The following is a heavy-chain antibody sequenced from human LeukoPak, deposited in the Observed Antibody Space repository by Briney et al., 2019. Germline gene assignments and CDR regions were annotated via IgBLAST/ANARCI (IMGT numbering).Heavy chain of an antibody. CDR3: ARDYDSSGYYDY. J-gene: IGHJ4*02. CDR2: INHSGST. CDR1: GGSFSGYY. Sequence: SETLSLTCAVYGGSFSGYYWSWIRQPPGKGLEWIGEINHSGSTNYNPSLKSRVTISVDTSKNQFSLKLSSVTAEDTAVYYCARDYDSSGYYDYWGQGTLVTVSS. V-gene: IGHV4-34*01. D-gene: IGHD3-22*01.